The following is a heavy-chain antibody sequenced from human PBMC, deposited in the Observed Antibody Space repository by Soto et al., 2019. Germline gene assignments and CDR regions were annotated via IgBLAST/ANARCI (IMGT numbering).Heavy chain of an antibody. V-gene: IGHV3-33*01. J-gene: IGHJ4*02. Sequence: QVQLVESGAGVVQPGTSLRLSCAASGFTFSAYGMHWVRQAPGKGLEWVAVIWYDGSYKYYVDSVKGRFTISRDNSKNTLYLQMDSLRVEDTAMYYCARDNSGSYSGGSGYWGQGTLVTVSS. CDR3: ARDNSGSYSGGSGY. CDR1: GFTFSAYG. CDR2: IWYDGSYK. D-gene: IGHD1-26*01.